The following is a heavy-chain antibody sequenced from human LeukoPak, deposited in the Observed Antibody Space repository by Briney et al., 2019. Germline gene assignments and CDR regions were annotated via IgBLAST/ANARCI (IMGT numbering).Heavy chain of an antibody. J-gene: IGHJ4*02. CDR2: ISSSSSYT. Sequence: GGSLRLSCAASGFTFSDYYMSWIRQAPGKGREWVSYISSSSSYTNYADSVKGRFTISRDNAKNSLYLQMNSLRAEDTAVYYCARVVNCSGGSCYLGLFDYWGQGTLVTVSS. CDR1: GFTFSDYY. V-gene: IGHV3-11*05. CDR3: ARVVNCSGGSCYLGLFDY. D-gene: IGHD2-15*01.